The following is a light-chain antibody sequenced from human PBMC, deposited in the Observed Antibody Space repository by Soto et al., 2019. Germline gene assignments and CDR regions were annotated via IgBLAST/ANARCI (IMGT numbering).Light chain of an antibody. Sequence: NFMLTQPHSVSESPGKTVTISCTRSSGSIASNYVQWYQQRPGSSPTTVISDNNQRPSGVPDRFSGSIDSSSNSASLTISGLQAEDEADYYCQSYDSNTYVFGTGTKLTVL. CDR3: QSYDSNTYV. V-gene: IGLV6-57*01. CDR2: DNN. CDR1: SGSIASNY. J-gene: IGLJ1*01.